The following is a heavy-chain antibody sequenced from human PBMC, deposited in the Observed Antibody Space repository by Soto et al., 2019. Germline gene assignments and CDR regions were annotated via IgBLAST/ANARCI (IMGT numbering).Heavy chain of an antibody. Sequence: SETLSLTCSVSGAALNSGNYYWSWIRQPPGKGLEWIGYIYHSGSTYYNPSLKSRVTISEDRSKNQYSLKLSSVTAADTAVYYCARNKYYYDSSGHPDYWGQGTLVTVSS. V-gene: IGHV4-30-2*01. CDR1: GAALNSGNYY. CDR2: IYHSGST. CDR3: ARNKYYYDSSGHPDY. D-gene: IGHD3-22*01. J-gene: IGHJ4*02.